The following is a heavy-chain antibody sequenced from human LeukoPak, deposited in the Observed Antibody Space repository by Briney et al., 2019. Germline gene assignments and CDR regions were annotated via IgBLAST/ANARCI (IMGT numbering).Heavy chain of an antibody. CDR1: GFTFSSYG. J-gene: IGHJ5*02. Sequence: PGGSLRLSCAASGFTFSSYGMHWVRQSPGKGLEWVAVISYDGSNKYYADSVKGRFTISRDNSKNTLYLQMNSLRAEDTAVYYCPPDWFDPWGQGTLVTVSS. CDR3: PPDWFDP. CDR2: ISYDGSNK. V-gene: IGHV3-30*03.